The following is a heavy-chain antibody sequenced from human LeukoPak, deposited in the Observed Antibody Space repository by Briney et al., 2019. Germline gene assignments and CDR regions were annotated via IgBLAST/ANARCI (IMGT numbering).Heavy chain of an antibody. CDR1: GFTFSSYS. D-gene: IGHD5-12*01. Sequence: PGGSLRLSCAASGFTFSSYSMNWVRRAPGKGLEWVSSISNSGGRTFYTDSVKGRFTISRDNSKIMLYLQMNSLRAEDTAVYYCAKSYNGYESKPDYWGQGTLVTVSS. V-gene: IGHV3-23*01. J-gene: IGHJ4*02. CDR2: ISNSGGRT. CDR3: AKSYNGYESKPDY.